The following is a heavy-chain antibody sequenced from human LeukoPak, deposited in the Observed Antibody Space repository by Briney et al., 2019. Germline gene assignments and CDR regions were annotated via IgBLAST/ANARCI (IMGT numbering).Heavy chain of an antibody. V-gene: IGHV3-7*03. J-gene: IGHJ6*03. CDR2: IKQDGSEK. CDR3: ARDFRSGYSYGPSLLYYYYMDV. D-gene: IGHD5-18*01. Sequence: PGGSLRLSCAASGFTFSSYWMSWVRQAPGKGLEWVANIKQDGSEKYYVDSVKGRFTISRDNAKNSLYLQMNSLRSEDTAVYYCARDFRSGYSYGPSLLYYYYMDVWGKGTTVTISS. CDR1: GFTFSSYW.